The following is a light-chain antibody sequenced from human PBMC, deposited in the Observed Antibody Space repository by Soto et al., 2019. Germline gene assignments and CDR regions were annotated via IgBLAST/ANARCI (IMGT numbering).Light chain of an antibody. V-gene: IGKV1-27*01. Sequence: DFQMTQSPSSLSASVGDRVTITCRASQDINNYLAWYQQKSGGIPKLLIYAASTLQSGVPSRFSGSGSGTDFTLTISSLQPEDVATYYCQKYNSAPPLTFDGGTKVEIK. J-gene: IGKJ4*01. CDR1: QDINNY. CDR3: QKYNSAPPLT. CDR2: AAS.